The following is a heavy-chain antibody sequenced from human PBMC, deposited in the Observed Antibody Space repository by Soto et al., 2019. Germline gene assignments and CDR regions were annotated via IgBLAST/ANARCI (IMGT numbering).Heavy chain of an antibody. D-gene: IGHD6-19*01. V-gene: IGHV3-33*01. Sequence: QVQLVESGGGVVQPGRSLRLSCAASGFTFSSYGMHWVRQAPGKGLEWVAVIWYDGSNKYYADSVKGRFTISRDNSKNTLYLQMNSLRAEDTAVYYCARESSPGIAVAGTFDYWGQGTLVTVSS. CDR1: GFTFSSYG. CDR3: ARESSPGIAVAGTFDY. J-gene: IGHJ4*02. CDR2: IWYDGSNK.